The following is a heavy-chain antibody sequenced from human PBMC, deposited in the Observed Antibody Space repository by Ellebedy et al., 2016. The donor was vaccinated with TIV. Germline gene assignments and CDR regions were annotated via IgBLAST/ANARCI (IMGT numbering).Heavy chain of an antibody. CDR2: ISGSANYS. V-gene: IGHV3-21*01. J-gene: IGHJ4*02. CDR1: GFTFNNFA. Sequence: GESLKISXVTSGFTFNNFAMSWVRLAPGKGLEWVSTISGSANYSFYADSVKGRFNISRDNAKNSVYLQMNSLRADDTGVYYCARDLPNWANDYWGQGVLVTVSS. CDR3: ARDLPNWANDY. D-gene: IGHD7-27*01.